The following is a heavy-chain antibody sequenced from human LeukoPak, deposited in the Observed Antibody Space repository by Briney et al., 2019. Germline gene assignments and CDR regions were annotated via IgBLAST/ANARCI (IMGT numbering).Heavy chain of an antibody. D-gene: IGHD2-15*01. CDR3: AREGSQSGMDV. J-gene: IGHJ6*02. CDR1: GYTFTGYY. V-gene: IGHV1-2*06. Sequence: ASVKVSCKASGYTFTGYYMHWVRQAPGQGLEWMGRINPNNNGTNYAQKFQGRVTMTSNTSISTAYMELIGLTSDDTAVYYCAREGSQSGMDVWGQGTTVTVSS. CDR2: INPNNNGT.